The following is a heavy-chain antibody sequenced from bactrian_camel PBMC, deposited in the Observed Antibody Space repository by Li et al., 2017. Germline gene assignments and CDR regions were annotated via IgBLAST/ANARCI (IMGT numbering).Heavy chain of an antibody. D-gene: IGHD1*01. CDR2: VDASGGT. Sequence: HVQLVESGGGSVQAGGSLRLSCAVIGYSDCNYAMSWYRQAPGKQREFVSEVDASGGTIYADSVKGRFTISQDNTKSTVSLQMNSLKPEDTATYYCAAADDTWARYNYWGQGTQVTVS. V-gene: IGHV3S53*01. CDR3: AAADDTWARYNY. CDR1: GYSDCNYA. J-gene: IGHJ4*01.